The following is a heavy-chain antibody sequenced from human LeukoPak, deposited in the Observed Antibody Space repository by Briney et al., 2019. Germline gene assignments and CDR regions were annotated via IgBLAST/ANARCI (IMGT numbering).Heavy chain of an antibody. CDR3: TREDHSNYNY. J-gene: IGHJ4*02. CDR1: GFTFSNHG. Sequence: GGSLRLSCAASGFTFSNHGMQWVRQAPGKGLEWVASIKQDGGETFYVDSVKGRFTISRDNAKNSLYLQMNSLRAEDTAVYYCTREDHSNYNYWGQGTLVTVSS. CDR2: IKQDGGET. V-gene: IGHV3-7*01. D-gene: IGHD4-11*01.